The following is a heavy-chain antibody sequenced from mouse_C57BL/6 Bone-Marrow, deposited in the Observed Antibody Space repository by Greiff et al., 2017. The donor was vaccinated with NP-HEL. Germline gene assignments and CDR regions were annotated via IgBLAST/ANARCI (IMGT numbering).Heavy chain of an antibody. CDR1: GYAFTNYL. V-gene: IGHV1-54*01. CDR2: INPGSGGT. D-gene: IGHD2-5*01. CDR3: AGYSNYFYYAMDY. J-gene: IGHJ4*01. Sequence: QVQLQQSGAELVRPGTSVKVSCKASGYAFTNYLIEWVKQRPGQGLEWIGVINPGSGGTNYNEKFKGKATLTADKSSSTAYMQLSRLTSEDSAVYFCAGYSNYFYYAMDYWGQGTSVTVSS.